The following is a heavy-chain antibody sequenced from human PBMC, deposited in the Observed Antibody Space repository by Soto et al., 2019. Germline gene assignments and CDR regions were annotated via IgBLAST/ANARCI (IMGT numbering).Heavy chain of an antibody. Sequence: QVQLQESGPGLVKPSQTLSLTCTVSGESISSGGYYWSWIRQHPGKGLEWIGYIYDSVSAYYNPSLKSRISISIDTSKNQFAMRLTSVTAADTAVYYCARAFSSSSAVDYWGQGTLITVSS. CDR1: GESISSGGYY. V-gene: IGHV4-31*03. D-gene: IGHD6-6*01. CDR2: IYDSVSA. J-gene: IGHJ4*02. CDR3: ARAFSSSSAVDY.